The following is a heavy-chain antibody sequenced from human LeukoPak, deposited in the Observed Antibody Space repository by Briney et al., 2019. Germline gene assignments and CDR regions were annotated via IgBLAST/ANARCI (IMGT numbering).Heavy chain of an antibody. V-gene: IGHV1-46*01. CDR2: INPSGGST. D-gene: IGHD6-6*01. J-gene: IGHJ6*03. CDR1: GYTFTSYY. CDR3: ARVQLVDYYYYSYMDV. Sequence: ASVKVSCKASGYTFTSYYMHWVRQAPGQGLEWMGIINPSGGSTSYAQKFQGRVTMTRDTSTSTVYMELSSLRSEDTALYYCARVQLVDYYYYSYMDVWGKGTTVTVSS.